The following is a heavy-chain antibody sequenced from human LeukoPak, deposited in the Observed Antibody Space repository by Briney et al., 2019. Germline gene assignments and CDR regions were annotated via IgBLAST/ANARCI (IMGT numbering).Heavy chain of an antibody. V-gene: IGHV3-30-3*01. CDR1: GFSLSSYA. CDR3: ARDRDYDSSGPYPLAY. CDR2: ISYDGSKQ. Sequence: GWSLRLSCAASGFSLSSYAMQWVRPAPGRGLEWVGVISYDGSKQYYADSVKGRFTISRDNSKNTLYLQMNSLRAEDTAVYYCARDRDYDSSGPYPLAYWGQGTLVTVSS. D-gene: IGHD3-22*01. J-gene: IGHJ4*02.